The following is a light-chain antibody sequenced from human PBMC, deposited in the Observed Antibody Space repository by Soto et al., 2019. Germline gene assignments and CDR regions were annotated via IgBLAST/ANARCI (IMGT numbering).Light chain of an antibody. CDR1: QSISSW. CDR3: QQYNSNSP. CDR2: DAS. Sequence: DIQMTQSPSTLSASVGDRVTITCRASQSISSWLAWYQQKPGKAPKLLIYDASTSESGVPSRFSGSGSGTEFTLTISSLQPDDFATYYCQQYNSNSPFGQGTRREIK. J-gene: IGKJ5*01. V-gene: IGKV1-5*01.